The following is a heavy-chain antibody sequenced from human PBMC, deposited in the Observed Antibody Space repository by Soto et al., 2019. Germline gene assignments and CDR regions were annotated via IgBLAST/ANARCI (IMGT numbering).Heavy chain of an antibody. J-gene: IGHJ6*02. CDR1: GFTFSSYS. D-gene: IGHD6-6*01. V-gene: IGHV3-48*02. CDR3: ARAEYSSSSGPYYYYGMDV. CDR2: ISSSSTI. Sequence: PGGSLRLSCAASGFTFSSYSMNWVRQAPGKGLEWVSYISSSSTIYYADSVKGRFTISRDNAKNSLYLQMNSLRDEDTAVYYCARAEYSSSSGPYYYYGMDVWGQGTTVTVSS.